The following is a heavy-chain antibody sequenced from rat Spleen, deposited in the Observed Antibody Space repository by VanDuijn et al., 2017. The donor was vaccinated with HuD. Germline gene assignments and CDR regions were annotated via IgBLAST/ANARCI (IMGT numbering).Heavy chain of an antibody. CDR1: GFSLSNYG. J-gene: IGHJ4*01. CDR3: ARLGGLWRGTYGIMDA. Sequence: QVQLKESGPGLVKPSLTLSLTCTVSGFSLSNYGVFWVRQPPGKGLEWMGVIWGNGNTNYNSALKSRLSISRDTSKSQVFLKMNSLQTEDTATYYCARLGGLWRGTYGIMDAWGQGASVTVPS. V-gene: IGHV2-13*01. D-gene: IGHD2-1*01. CDR2: IWGNGNT.